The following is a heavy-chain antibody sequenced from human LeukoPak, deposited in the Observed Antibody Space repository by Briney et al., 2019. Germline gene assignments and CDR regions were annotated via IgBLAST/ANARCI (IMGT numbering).Heavy chain of an antibody. V-gene: IGHV4-34*09. CDR1: GGSFSGYY. CDR2: IYYSGST. Sequence: SETLSLTCAVYGGSFSGYYWSWIRQPPGKGLEWIGYIYYSGSTYYNPSLKSRVTISVDTSKNQFSLKLSSVTAADTAVYYCARVWGYSYGFDPWGQGTLVTVSS. CDR3: ARVWGYSYGFDP. D-gene: IGHD5-18*01. J-gene: IGHJ5*02.